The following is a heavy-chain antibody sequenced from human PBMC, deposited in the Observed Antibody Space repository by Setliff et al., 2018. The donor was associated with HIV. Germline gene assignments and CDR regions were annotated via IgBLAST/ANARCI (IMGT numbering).Heavy chain of an antibody. CDR1: GGSMRGYY. CDR2: VYISGST. Sequence: SETLSLTCTVSGGSMRGYYWSWIRQPAGKGLEWIGRVYISGSTNYNPSLESRVTMSLDNSKNQFSLKLSSVTAADTAVYYCATDGIGGWLRPMPDYWGQGTQVTVSS. J-gene: IGHJ4*02. V-gene: IGHV4-4*07. D-gene: IGHD5-12*01. CDR3: ATDGIGGWLRPMPDY.